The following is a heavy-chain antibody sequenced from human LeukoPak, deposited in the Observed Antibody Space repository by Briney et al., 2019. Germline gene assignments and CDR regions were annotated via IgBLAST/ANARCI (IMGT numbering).Heavy chain of an antibody. D-gene: IGHD2-2*02. CDR1: GGSISSYY. CDR3: ARDHCGRTSCYIADAFDI. Sequence: SETLSLTCTVSGGSISSYYWSWIRQPVGKGLEWIGRIYSSGSTNYNPSLRSRVTMSVDTSKNQFSLKLSSVTAADTAVYFCARDHCGRTSCYIADAFDIWGQGTMVTVSS. CDR2: IYSSGST. V-gene: IGHV4-4*07. J-gene: IGHJ3*02.